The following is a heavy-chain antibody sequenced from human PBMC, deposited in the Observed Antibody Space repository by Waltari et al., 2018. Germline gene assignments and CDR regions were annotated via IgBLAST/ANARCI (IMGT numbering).Heavy chain of an antibody. CDR1: GGSISSGSYY. J-gene: IGHJ4*02. CDR3: ARIGFLGYFDY. V-gene: IGHV4-61*02. Sequence: QVQLQESGPGLVKPSQTLSLTCTVSGGSISSGSYYWSWIRQPAGKGLEWIGRIYTSGSPNYNPTLKSRVTISVDTSKNQFSLKLSSVTAADTAVYYCARIGFLGYFDYWGQGTLVTVSS. D-gene: IGHD3-10*01. CDR2: IYTSGSP.